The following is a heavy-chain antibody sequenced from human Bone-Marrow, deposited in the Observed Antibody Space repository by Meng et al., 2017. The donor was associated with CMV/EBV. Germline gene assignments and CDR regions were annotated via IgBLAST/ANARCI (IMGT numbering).Heavy chain of an antibody. D-gene: IGHD3-10*01. V-gene: IGHV1-2*02. CDR2: INSNSGDT. CDR3: ARIMIRGVINDAFDI. J-gene: IGHJ3*02. CDR1: GYTFTGYY. Sequence: ASVKVSCKASGYTFTGYYIHWVRQAPGQGLEWMGWINSNSGDTNYAQKFQGRVTMARDTSISTAYMELSRLRSDDTAVYYCARIMIRGVINDAFDIWGQGTRVT.